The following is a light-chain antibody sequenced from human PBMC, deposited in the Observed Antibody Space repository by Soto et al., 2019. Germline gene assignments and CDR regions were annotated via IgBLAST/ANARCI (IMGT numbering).Light chain of an antibody. CDR3: QQVKSYPRT. CDR2: AES. CDR1: QGIAGS. J-gene: IGKJ4*01. V-gene: IGKV1-9*01. Sequence: DIQLTQSPSFLSASVGDRVTITCRASQGIAGSLAWYQQKPGKPPKLLIYAESTLPSGVPSRFSGSGSGTRGTLTISSLQPEDFATYYCQQVKSYPRTCGGGTRVEIK.